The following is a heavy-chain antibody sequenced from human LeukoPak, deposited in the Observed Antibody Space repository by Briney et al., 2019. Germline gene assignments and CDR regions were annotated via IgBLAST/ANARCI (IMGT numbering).Heavy chain of an antibody. J-gene: IGHJ4*02. Sequence: GGSLRLSCTASGVTFSSYGMYWARQAPGKGLEWVAVIWYDGSNKYYADSVKGRFTISRDNSKNTLYLQMYSLRAGDTAVYYCARARGIIAAGDCFDYWGQGTLVTVSS. CDR3: ARARGIIAAGDCFDY. CDR2: IWYDGSNK. CDR1: GVTFSSYG. V-gene: IGHV3-33*07. D-gene: IGHD6-13*01.